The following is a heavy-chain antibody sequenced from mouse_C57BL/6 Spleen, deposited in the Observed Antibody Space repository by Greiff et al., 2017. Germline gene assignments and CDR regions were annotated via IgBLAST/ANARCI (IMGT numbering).Heavy chain of an antibody. D-gene: IGHD2-1*01. CDR2: IDPSDSYT. J-gene: IGHJ2*01. Sequence: QVQLQQSGAELVKPGASVKLSCKASGYTFTSYWMQWVKQRPGQGLEWIGEIDPSDSYTNYNQKFKGKATLTVDTSSSTAYMQLSSLTSEDSAVYYCARPLLRRDFDYWGQGTTLTVSS. CDR1: GYTFTSYW. CDR3: ARPLLRRDFDY. V-gene: IGHV1-50*01.